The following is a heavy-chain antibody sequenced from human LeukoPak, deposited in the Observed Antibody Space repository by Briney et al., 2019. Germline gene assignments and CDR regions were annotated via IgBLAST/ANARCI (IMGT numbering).Heavy chain of an antibody. J-gene: IGHJ4*01. Sequence: EASVKVSCKASGHTFTSYDINWVRQAPGQGLEWMGWMNANSANTGYAQKFQGRVTMTRDTSIRTAYMELTSLASEDTAMYYCARGRYDILTGYRLIDYCGHGTLVTVSS. CDR3: ARGRYDILTGYRLIDY. CDR2: MNANSANT. CDR1: GHTFTSYD. V-gene: IGHV1-8*01. D-gene: IGHD3-9*01.